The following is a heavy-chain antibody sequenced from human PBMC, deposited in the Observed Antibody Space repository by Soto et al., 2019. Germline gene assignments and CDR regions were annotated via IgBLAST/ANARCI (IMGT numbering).Heavy chain of an antibody. V-gene: IGHV1-69*06. Sequence: SVKVSCKASGGTFSSYAISWVRQAPGQGLEWMGGIIPIFGTANYAQKFQGRVTITADKSTSTAYMELSSLRSEDTAVYYCARTERDYYYYYGMDVWGQGTTVTVSS. CDR1: GGTFSSYA. D-gene: IGHD1-1*01. CDR2: IIPIFGTA. CDR3: ARTERDYYYYYGMDV. J-gene: IGHJ6*02.